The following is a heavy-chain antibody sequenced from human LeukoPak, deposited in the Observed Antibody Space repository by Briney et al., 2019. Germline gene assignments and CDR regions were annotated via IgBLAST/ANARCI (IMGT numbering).Heavy chain of an antibody. CDR2: IYYSWST. J-gene: IGHJ5*02. CDR3: ARHATESTIFGVAIPNNWFDP. Sequence: SETLSLTCTVSGGSISSSSHYWGWIRQPPGKGLEWIGSIYYSWSTYYNPSLKSRVTISVDTSKNQFSLRLSSVTAADTAVYYCARHATESTIFGVAIPNNWFDPWGQGTLVTVSS. CDR1: GGSISSSSHY. D-gene: IGHD3-3*01. V-gene: IGHV4-39*01.